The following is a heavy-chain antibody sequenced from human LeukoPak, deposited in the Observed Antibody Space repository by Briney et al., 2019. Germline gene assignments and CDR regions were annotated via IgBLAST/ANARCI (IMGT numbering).Heavy chain of an antibody. V-gene: IGHV4-34*01. CDR1: GGSFSGYY. CDR2: INHSGST. CDR3: ARDSSSIGMDV. Sequence: SETLSLTCAVYGGSFSGYYWSWIRQPPGKGLEWIGEINHSGSTNYNPSLESRVTISVDTSKNQFSLKLSSVTAADTAVYYCARDSSSIGMDVWGQGTTVTVSS. J-gene: IGHJ6*02. D-gene: IGHD6-6*01.